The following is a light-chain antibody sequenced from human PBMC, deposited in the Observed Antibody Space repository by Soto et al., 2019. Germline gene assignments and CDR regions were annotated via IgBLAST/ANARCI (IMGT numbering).Light chain of an antibody. Sequence: DIQMTQSPSTLSASVGDRVTITCRASQTISNWLAWYQQKPGMAPKLLIYDASNLESGVPSRFSGSGSGTEFTLTITSLQPDDFATYYCQQYNSYSPWTFGQGTKV. CDR1: QTISNW. J-gene: IGKJ1*01. CDR2: DAS. CDR3: QQYNSYSPWT. V-gene: IGKV1-5*01.